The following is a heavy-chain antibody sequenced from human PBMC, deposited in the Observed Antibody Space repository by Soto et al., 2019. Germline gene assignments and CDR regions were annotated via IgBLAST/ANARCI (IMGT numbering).Heavy chain of an antibody. Sequence: ASVKVSCRASGYTFTSYGISWVRQAPGQGLEWMGWISAYNGNTNYAQKLQGRVTMTTDTSTSTAYMELRSLRSDDTAVYYCARDFSAYIFLSYFYGSGSYYKHPVYFDYWGQGTLVTVSS. V-gene: IGHV1-18*01. D-gene: IGHD3-10*01. CDR2: ISAYNGNT. CDR1: GYTFTSYG. J-gene: IGHJ4*02. CDR3: ARDFSAYIFLSYFYGSGSYYKHPVYFDY.